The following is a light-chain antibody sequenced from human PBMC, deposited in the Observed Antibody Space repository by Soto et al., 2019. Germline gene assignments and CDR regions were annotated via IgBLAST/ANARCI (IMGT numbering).Light chain of an antibody. J-gene: IGLJ3*02. Sequence: QSARTQPASVSGSPGQSITISCTGTSSDIGTYNLVSWYQHHPGNAPKLMIYEATKRPSGVSSRFSGSKSGNTASLTISGLQTEDEADYYCCSYAGGSTLVFGGGTKLTVL. CDR1: SSDIGTYNL. CDR2: EAT. CDR3: CSYAGGSTLV. V-gene: IGLV2-23*01.